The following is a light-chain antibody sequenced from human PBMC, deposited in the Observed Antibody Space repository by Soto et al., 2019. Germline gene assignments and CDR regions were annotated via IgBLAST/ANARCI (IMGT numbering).Light chain of an antibody. Sequence: IQLTQSPSTLPASVGDRVTLTCRASQSISNWLAWYKQKPGTAPKLLIYHASIVETAVPSRFSGNGSGTEFTLTLSSLQPCDFATYYGQQYHSYSFGQGARVESK. CDR1: QSISNW. CDR3: QQYHSYS. J-gene: IGKJ1*01. CDR2: HAS. V-gene: IGKV1-5*01.